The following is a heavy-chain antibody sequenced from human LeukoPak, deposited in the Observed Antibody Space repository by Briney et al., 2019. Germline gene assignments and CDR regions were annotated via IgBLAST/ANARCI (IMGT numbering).Heavy chain of an antibody. Sequence: ASVKVSCKASGYTFTSYDINWVRQVTGQGLEWMGWMNPKSGNTGYAQKFQGRVTITADKSTSTAYMELSSLRSEDTAVYYCALTGPHFDYWGQGTLVTVSS. CDR1: GYTFTSYD. CDR2: MNPKSGNT. J-gene: IGHJ4*02. V-gene: IGHV1-8*03. CDR3: ALTGPHFDY. D-gene: IGHD3-9*01.